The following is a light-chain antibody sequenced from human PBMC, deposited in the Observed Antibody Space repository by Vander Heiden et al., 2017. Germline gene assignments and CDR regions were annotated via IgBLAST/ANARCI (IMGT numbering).Light chain of an antibody. V-gene: IGKV1-39*01. CDR2: AAS. J-gene: IGKJ2*01. CDR3: QQNYNTAYT. CDR1: QSISSY. Sequence: EIQMNQSPSSLSASVGDRVTITCRASQSISSYLNWYQQKPGKAPKLLIYAASNLQSGVPSRFSGSGSGTDFTFTISSLQPEDFATYYCQQNYNTAYTFGHGTKLDIK.